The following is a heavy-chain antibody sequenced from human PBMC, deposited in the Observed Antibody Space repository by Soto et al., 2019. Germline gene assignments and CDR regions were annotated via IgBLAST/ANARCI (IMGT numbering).Heavy chain of an antibody. D-gene: IGHD6-19*01. V-gene: IGHV4-4*02. CDR1: GGSISSSNW. CDR2: IYHRGST. Sequence: SETLSLTCAVSGGSISSSNWWSWVRQPPGKGLEWIGEIYHRGSTNYNPSLKSRVTISVDKSKNQFSLKLSSVTAADTAVYYCARSAAVAGTYYYYGMDVWGQGTTVTVSS. CDR3: ARSAAVAGTYYYYGMDV. J-gene: IGHJ6*02.